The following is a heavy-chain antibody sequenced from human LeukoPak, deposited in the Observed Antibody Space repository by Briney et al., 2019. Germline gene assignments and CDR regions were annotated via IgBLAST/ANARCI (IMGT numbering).Heavy chain of an antibody. CDR3: ARGGRLVGDTGNLDC. CDR2: TNHSGST. D-gene: IGHD1-26*01. J-gene: IGHJ4*02. Sequence: SETLSLTCAVYGGSFSGYYWSWIRQPPGKGLEWIGETNHSGSTNYNPSLKSRVTISVDTSKNQFSLKLTSVTAADTAVYYCARGGRLVGDTGNLDCWGQGTLVTVSS. CDR1: GGSFSGYY. V-gene: IGHV4-34*01.